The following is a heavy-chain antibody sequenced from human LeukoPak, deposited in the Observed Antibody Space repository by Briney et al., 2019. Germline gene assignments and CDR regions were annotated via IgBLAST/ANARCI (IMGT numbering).Heavy chain of an antibody. CDR1: GGSISSYY. Sequence: PSETLSLTCTVSGGSISSYYWSWIRQPPGKGLEWIGYIYYSGSTNYNPSLKSRVTISVDTSKNQFSLKLSSVTAADTAVYYCARSGSYDSSGYYYSYYYYGMDVWGQGTAVTVSS. J-gene: IGHJ6*02. D-gene: IGHD3-22*01. V-gene: IGHV4-59*01. CDR2: IYYSGST. CDR3: ARSGSYDSSGYYYSYYYYGMDV.